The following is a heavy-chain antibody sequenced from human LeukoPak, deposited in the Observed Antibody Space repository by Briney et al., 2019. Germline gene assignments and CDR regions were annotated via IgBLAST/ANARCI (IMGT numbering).Heavy chain of an antibody. D-gene: IGHD5-24*01. J-gene: IGHJ4*02. CDR1: GGSCDDYY. V-gene: IGHV4-34*01. CDR2: IHPHGIF. Sequence: SETLSLTCDLSGGSCDDYYCSWIRHPPGKGLEWIGEIHPHGIFYYNSSLMSRVTISIDTSKTQFSLRLTSVTAADTAFYYCSRGRDRSKAGDHWGPGSLVTVSS. CDR3: SRGRDRSKAGDH.